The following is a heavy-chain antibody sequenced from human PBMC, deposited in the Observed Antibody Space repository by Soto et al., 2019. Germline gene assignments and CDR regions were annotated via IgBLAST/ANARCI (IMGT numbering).Heavy chain of an antibody. CDR2: INPNSGGT. V-gene: IGHV1-2*04. Sequence: GASVKVSCKASGYTFTGYYMHWVRQAPGQGLEWMGWINPNSGGTNYAQKLQGWVTMTRDTSMSTAYMELSRLRSDDTAVYYCARVPSYSSSLDYWGQGTLVTVSS. CDR3: ARVPSYSSSLDY. D-gene: IGHD6-6*01. CDR1: GYTFTGYY. J-gene: IGHJ4*02.